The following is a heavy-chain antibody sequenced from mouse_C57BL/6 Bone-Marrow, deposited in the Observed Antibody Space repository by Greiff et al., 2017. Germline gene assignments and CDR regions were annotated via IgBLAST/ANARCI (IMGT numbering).Heavy chain of an antibody. V-gene: IGHV5-9-1*02. Sequence: DVHLVESGEGLVKPGGSLKLSCAASGFTFSSYAMSWVRQTPEKRLEWVAYISSGGDYIYYADTVKGRFTISRDNARNTLYLQMSSLKSEDTAMYYCTRDGGSPWYFGVWGTGTTVTVSS. CDR2: ISSGGDYI. D-gene: IGHD1-1*02. J-gene: IGHJ1*03. CDR1: GFTFSSYA. CDR3: TRDGGSPWYFGV.